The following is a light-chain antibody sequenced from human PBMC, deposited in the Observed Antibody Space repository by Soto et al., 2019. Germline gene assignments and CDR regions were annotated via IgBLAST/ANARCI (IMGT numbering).Light chain of an antibody. CDR1: QTVSNNS. CDR3: QFYCNSPMYT. V-gene: IGKV3-20*01. Sequence: EIVLTQSPGTLSLSPGERATLSCRASQTVSNNSLAWYHKKRRPAPMLLLFAATRRATVLPESFSGGGAGKDIPLTISRLYHEDFVVYYYQFYCNSPMYTFGPGTRLEIK. J-gene: IGKJ2*01. CDR2: AAT.